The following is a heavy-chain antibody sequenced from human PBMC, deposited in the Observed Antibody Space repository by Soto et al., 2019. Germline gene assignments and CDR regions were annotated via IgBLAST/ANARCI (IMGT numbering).Heavy chain of an antibody. CDR3: ARGPTDYYDNSANYFLDY. D-gene: IGHD3-22*01. Sequence: QVQLVQSGAEVKKPGASVKVSCKASGYTFITYGVSWVRQAPGQGLDWLGWISTYNGNTRYAERLQGRVTITTDTTTNTAYRELRNLRSDDTAVYYCARGPTDYYDNSANYFLDYWGQGTLVTVSS. CDR2: ISTYNGNT. V-gene: IGHV1-18*01. CDR1: GYTFITYG. J-gene: IGHJ4*02.